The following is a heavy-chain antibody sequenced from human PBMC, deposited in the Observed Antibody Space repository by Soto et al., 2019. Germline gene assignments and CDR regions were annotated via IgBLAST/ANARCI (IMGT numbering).Heavy chain of an antibody. CDR3: ARDEIAVANRVGMDV. CDR1: GGAFRSYT. Sequence: QVQLVQSGAEVKKPGSSVKVSCKASGGAFRSYTISWLRQAPGQGLDWRGGITPIFGAANYAQKFEGRVTISADKSTTTAYMELSNLTSEDTAVYYCARDEIAVANRVGMDVWGQGTTVIVSS. CDR2: ITPIFGAA. V-gene: IGHV1-69*06. J-gene: IGHJ6*02. D-gene: IGHD6-19*01.